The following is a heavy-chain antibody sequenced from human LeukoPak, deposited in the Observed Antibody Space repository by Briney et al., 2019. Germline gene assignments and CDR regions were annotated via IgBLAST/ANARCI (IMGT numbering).Heavy chain of an antibody. J-gene: IGHJ6*03. CDR2: INPNSGGT. CDR3: AREGPRCSSTSCYLYYYYMDV. V-gene: IGHV1-2*02. D-gene: IGHD2-2*01. CDR1: GYTSTGYY. Sequence: ASVKVSFKASGYTSTGYYMHWVRQAPGQGLEWMGWINPNSGGTNYAQKFQGRVTMTRDTSISTAYMELSRLRSDDTAVYYCAREGPRCSSTSCYLYYYYMDVWGKGTTVTVSS.